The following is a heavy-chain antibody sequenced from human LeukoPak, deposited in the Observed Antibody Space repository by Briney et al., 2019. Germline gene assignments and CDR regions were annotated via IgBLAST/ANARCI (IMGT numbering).Heavy chain of an antibody. CDR1: GYTFTSYY. J-gene: IGHJ6*03. CDR2: INPSGGST. Sequence: ASVKVSCKASGYTFTSYYMHWVRQAPGQGLEWMGIINPSGGSTSYAQKFQGRVTMTRDTSTSTVYMELSSLRSEDTAVYYCSRLKRVLWFGELFYYMDVWGKGTTVTISS. D-gene: IGHD3-10*01. V-gene: IGHV1-46*01. CDR3: SRLKRVLWFGELFYYMDV.